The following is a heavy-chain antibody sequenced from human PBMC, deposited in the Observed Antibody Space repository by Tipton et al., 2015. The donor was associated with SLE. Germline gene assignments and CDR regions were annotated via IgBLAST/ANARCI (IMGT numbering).Heavy chain of an antibody. V-gene: IGHV4-34*01. CDR3: ARGVAYYYDFGALDI. Sequence: TLSLTCAVYGGSFSGYYWSWIRQPPGKGLEWIGEINHRGSTNYNPSLKSRFTISVDTSKNQLSLELSSVTAADTAVYYCARGVAYYYDFGALDIWGQGTMVTVSS. CDR1: GGSFSGYY. D-gene: IGHD3-22*01. J-gene: IGHJ3*02. CDR2: INHRGST.